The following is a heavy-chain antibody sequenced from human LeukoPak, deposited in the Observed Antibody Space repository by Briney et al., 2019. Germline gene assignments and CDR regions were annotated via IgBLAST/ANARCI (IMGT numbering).Heavy chain of an antibody. V-gene: IGHV4-59*01. CDR1: GGSISSYY. Sequence: SETLSLTCTVSGGSISSYYWSWIRQPPGKGLEWIGYIYYSGSTNYNPSLKSRVTISVDTSKNQFSLKLSSVTAADTAVYYCARDRYYYDSSGPQKWYYYYGMDVWGQGTTVTASS. CDR3: ARDRYYYDSSGPQKWYYYYGMDV. J-gene: IGHJ6*02. CDR2: IYYSGST. D-gene: IGHD3-22*01.